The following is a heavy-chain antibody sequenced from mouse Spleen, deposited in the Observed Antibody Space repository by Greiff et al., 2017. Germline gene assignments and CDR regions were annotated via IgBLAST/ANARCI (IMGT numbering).Heavy chain of an antibody. CDR2: ISDGGSYT. CDR3: ARAVVSAFAY. D-gene: IGHD1-1*02. Sequence: EVMLVESGGGLVKPGGSLKLSCAASGFTFSDYYMYWVRQTPEKRLEWVATISDGGSYTYYPDSVKGRFTISRDNAKNNLYLQMSSLKSEDTAMYYCARAVVSAFAYWGQGTLVTVSA. CDR1: GFTFSDYY. V-gene: IGHV5-4*02. J-gene: IGHJ3*01.